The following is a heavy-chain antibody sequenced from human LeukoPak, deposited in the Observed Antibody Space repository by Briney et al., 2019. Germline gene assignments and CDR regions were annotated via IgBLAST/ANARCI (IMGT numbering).Heavy chain of an antibody. CDR1: GGSISSGDYY. J-gene: IGHJ4*02. D-gene: IGHD3-3*01. Sequence: SQTLSLTCTVSGGSISSGDYYWSWIRQPPGKGLEWIGYIYYSGSTYYNPSLKSRVTISVDTSKNQFSLKLSSVTAADTAVYYCARTLRLEYYDFWSGYYDYWGQGTLVTVSS. V-gene: IGHV4-30-4*01. CDR3: ARTLRLEYYDFWSGYYDY. CDR2: IYYSGST.